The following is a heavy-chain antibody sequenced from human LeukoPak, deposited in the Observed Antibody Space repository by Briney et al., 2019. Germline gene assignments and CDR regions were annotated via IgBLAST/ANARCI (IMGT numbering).Heavy chain of an antibody. D-gene: IGHD4-17*01. V-gene: IGHV3-21*01. Sequence: GGSLRLSCAASGFTFSSYSMNWVRQAPGKGLEWVSSISSSGSYIYYADSVKGRFTISRDNAKNSLYLQMNSLRAEDTAAYYCARIGFGTYGDSPESGYWGQGTLVTVSS. CDR1: GFTFSSYS. J-gene: IGHJ4*02. CDR3: ARIGFGTYGDSPESGY. CDR2: ISSSGSYI.